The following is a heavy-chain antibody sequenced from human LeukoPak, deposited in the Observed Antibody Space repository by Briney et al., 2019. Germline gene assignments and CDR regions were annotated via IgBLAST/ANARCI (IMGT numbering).Heavy chain of an antibody. V-gene: IGHV4-39*07. D-gene: IGHD6-13*01. CDR1: GGSISSSSYY. Sequence: PSETLSLTCTVSGGSISSSSYYWGWIRQPPGKGLEWIGSIYYSGSTYYNPSLKSRVTISVDTSKNQFSLRLSSVTAADTAVYYCAREGKAAAVDYWGQGTLVTVSS. CDR2: IYYSGST. J-gene: IGHJ4*02. CDR3: AREGKAAAVDY.